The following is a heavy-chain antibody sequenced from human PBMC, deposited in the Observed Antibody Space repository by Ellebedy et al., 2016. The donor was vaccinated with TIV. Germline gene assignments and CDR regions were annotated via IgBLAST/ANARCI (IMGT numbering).Heavy chain of an antibody. D-gene: IGHD5-12*01. CDR1: GYTFTSYA. J-gene: IGHJ4*02. CDR2: INAGNGNP. Sequence: AASVKVSCKASGYTFTSYAMHWVRQAPGQRLEWMGWINAGNGNPKYSQKFQGRVTITRDTSASTAYMELSSLRSENTDVYYCARDGQYSGYVFDYWGQGTLVTVSS. V-gene: IGHV1-3*01. CDR3: ARDGQYSGYVFDY.